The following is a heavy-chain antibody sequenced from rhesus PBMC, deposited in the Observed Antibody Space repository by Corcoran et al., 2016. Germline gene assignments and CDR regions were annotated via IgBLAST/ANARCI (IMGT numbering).Heavy chain of an antibody. D-gene: IGHD1-1-1*01. J-gene: IGHJ4*01. Sequence: EVQLVESGGGLIQPGGSLRLAWVASGFTFSNYDEFWVRQAPGKGLEWVSSITTTSTYIYFADSVRGRFTISRDNAKNSLSLQMSSLRAEDTAVYYCTVYRVIWGQGVPVTVSS. CDR3: TVYRVI. CDR1: GFTFSNYD. CDR2: ITTTSTYI. V-gene: IGHV3S16*01.